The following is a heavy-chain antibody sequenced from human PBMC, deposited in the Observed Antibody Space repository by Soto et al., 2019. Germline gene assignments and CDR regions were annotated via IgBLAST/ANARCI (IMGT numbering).Heavy chain of an antibody. V-gene: IGHV4-59*08. J-gene: IGHJ6*03. CDR2: IYYSGST. D-gene: IGHD2-15*01. CDR3: ARHDSGGSYYSYYYMDV. Sequence: PSQTLSLTCTVSGGSISSYYWSWIRQPPGKGLEWIGYIYYSGSTNYNPSLKSRVTISVDTSKNQFSLKLSSVTAADTAVYYCARHDSGGSYYSYYYMDVWGKGTTVTVSS. CDR1: GGSISSYY.